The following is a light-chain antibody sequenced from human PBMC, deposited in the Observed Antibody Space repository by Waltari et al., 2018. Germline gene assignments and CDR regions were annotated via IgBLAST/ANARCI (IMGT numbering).Light chain of an antibody. J-gene: IGKJ2*01. CDR1: QTISSY. Sequence: DIQMSQSPHSLSASVGDRVPITPRARQTISSYLDWYQQRPGKAPKLLIYDAFNLQGGVPARFSGSGSGTDFTLTISSLQPDDFATYYCQQNYAPRQGFTFGQGTKLEI. V-gene: IGKV1-39*01. CDR3: QQNYAPRQGFT. CDR2: DAF.